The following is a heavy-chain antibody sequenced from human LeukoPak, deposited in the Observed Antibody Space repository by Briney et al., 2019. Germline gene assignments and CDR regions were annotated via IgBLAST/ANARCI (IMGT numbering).Heavy chain of an antibody. V-gene: IGHV3-74*01. CDR2: INSDGSST. Sequence: GGSLTLSCAPSGLTFSSHWMHWVRQLPGKGLVWVSRINSDGSSTSYADYVKGRFTISKDNAKNTLYVQMNSLRGEDTAVYYCSTGSGHAFGIWGRGTMVTVSS. CDR3: STGSGHAFGI. D-gene: IGHD3-10*01. CDR1: GLTFSSHW. J-gene: IGHJ3*02.